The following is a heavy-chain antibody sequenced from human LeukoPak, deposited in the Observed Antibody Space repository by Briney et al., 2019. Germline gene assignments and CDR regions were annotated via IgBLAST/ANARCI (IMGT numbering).Heavy chain of an antibody. CDR3: AAGVLGAAGYFDY. V-gene: IGHV1-58*02. Sequence: SVKVSCKASGFTFTSSAMQWVRQARGQRLEWIGWFVVGSGNTNYAQKFQERVTITRDMSTSTAYMELSSLRSEDTAVYYCAAGVLGAAGYFDYWGQGTLVTVSS. J-gene: IGHJ4*02. D-gene: IGHD1-26*01. CDR2: FVVGSGNT. CDR1: GFTFTSSA.